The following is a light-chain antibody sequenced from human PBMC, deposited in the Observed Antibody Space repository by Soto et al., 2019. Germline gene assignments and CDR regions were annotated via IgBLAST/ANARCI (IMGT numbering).Light chain of an antibody. V-gene: IGLV2-14*01. Sequence: QSALTQPASVSGSPGQSITISCTGTSSDVGGYNYVSWYQQHPGKAPKLMIYDVSNRPSGVSNRFSGSKSGNTASLTISGLQAEDEEDYYCSSYTSSNNHVVFGGGTKLNVL. J-gene: IGLJ2*01. CDR1: SSDVGGYNY. CDR3: SSYTSSNNHVV. CDR2: DVS.